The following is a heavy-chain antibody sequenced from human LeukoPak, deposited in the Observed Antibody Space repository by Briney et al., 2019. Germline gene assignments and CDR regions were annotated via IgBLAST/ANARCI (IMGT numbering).Heavy chain of an antibody. V-gene: IGHV3-30*18. CDR2: ISENGSNK. D-gene: IGHD3-10*01. CDR3: AKDRGLAHYFDY. CDR1: GFSFSSYG. J-gene: IGHJ4*02. Sequence: PGGSLRLSCAASGFSFSSYGMHWVRQAPGKGLEWVALISENGSNKYYADSVKGRFTLSRDNSKNTLDLQMNSLRAEDTAVYYCAKDRGLAHYFDYWGQGTLVTISS.